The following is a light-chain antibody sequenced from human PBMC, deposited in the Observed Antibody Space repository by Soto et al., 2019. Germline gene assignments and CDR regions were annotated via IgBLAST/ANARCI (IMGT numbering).Light chain of an antibody. Sequence: QSSLTQPASVSGSPGQSITISCAGTSSDVGGYNLVSWYQQHPGKAPKLMLYEGSKRPSGVSTRFSGSKSGNTASLTISGLQAEDEADYYCCSYAGVNIFVVFGGGTKLTVL. V-gene: IGLV2-23*03. CDR1: SSDVGGYNL. CDR2: EGS. J-gene: IGLJ2*01. CDR3: CSYAGVNIFVV.